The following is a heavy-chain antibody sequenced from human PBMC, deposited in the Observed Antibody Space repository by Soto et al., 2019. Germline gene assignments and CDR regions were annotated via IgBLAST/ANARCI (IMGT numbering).Heavy chain of an antibody. CDR1: GFTFSAYW. J-gene: IGHJ4*02. V-gene: IGHV3-7*01. CDR2: IKQAGSEK. Sequence: EVQLVESGGGLVQTGGSLRLSCAASGFTFSAYWMSWVRQAPGKGLECVANIKQAGSEKYYVDSVNGRFIISRDDAKNSLFLQVNSLRVEDTAVYYCARETRANGYFDYWGQGTLVTVSS. CDR3: ARETRANGYFDY.